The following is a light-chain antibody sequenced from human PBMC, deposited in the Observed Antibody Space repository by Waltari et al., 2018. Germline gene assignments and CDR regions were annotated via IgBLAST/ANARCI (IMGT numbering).Light chain of an antibody. V-gene: IGKV3-15*01. J-gene: IGKJ1*01. CDR1: QNVTNN. Sequence: VMTQSPATLSLSPGERATLSCRASQNVTNNVAWYQQRPGQAPRVLIFGASARATDIPTGFRGSGSGTDFTLTISSLQSEDFANYYCQHHATSRWTFGQGTRVEI. CDR2: GAS. CDR3: QHHATSRWT.